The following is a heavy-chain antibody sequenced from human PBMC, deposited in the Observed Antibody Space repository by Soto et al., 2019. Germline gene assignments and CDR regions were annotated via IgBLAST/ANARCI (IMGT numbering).Heavy chain of an antibody. J-gene: IGHJ4*02. CDR3: ARARGYGVIHFDY. CDR2: INHSGST. D-gene: IGHD4-17*01. V-gene: IGHV4-34*01. Sequence: QVQLQQWGAGLLKPSETLSLTCAVYGGSFSGYYWSWIRQPPGKGLEWIGEINHSGSTNYNPSLKSRVTISVDPSKNQFSLKLSSVTAADTAVYYCARARGYGVIHFDYWGQGTLVTVSS. CDR1: GGSFSGYY.